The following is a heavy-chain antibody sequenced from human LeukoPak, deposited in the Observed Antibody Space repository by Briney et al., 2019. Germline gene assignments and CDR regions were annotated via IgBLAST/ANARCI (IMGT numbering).Heavy chain of an antibody. CDR3: AKERYGSGWAAGDY. CDR2: ISYDGNNQ. Sequence: PGGSLRLSCAASGFSFSSFAMHWVRQAPGKGLEWVAVISYDGNNQYYADYVKGRFTISRDNSKNTLYLQMNSLRPDDTAVFYCAKERYGSGWAAGDYWGQGTLVTVFS. V-gene: IGHV3-30*18. D-gene: IGHD6-19*01. J-gene: IGHJ4*02. CDR1: GFSFSSFA.